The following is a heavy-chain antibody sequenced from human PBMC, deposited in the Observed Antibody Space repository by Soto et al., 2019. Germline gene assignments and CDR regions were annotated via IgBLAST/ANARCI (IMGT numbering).Heavy chain of an antibody. D-gene: IGHD1-26*01. CDR2: ISGSGGST. Sequence: EVQLLESGGGLVQPGGSLRLSCAASGFTFSSYAMRWVRQAPGKGLEWVSAISGSGGSTYYADSVKGRFTISRDNSKNTLYLQMNSLSAEDTAVSYCARRGSGSYYDYWGQGTLGTVSS. J-gene: IGHJ4*02. CDR1: GFTFSSYA. CDR3: ARRGSGSYYDY. V-gene: IGHV3-23*01.